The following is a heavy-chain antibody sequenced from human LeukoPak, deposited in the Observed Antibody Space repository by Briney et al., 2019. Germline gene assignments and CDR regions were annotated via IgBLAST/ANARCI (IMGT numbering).Heavy chain of an antibody. CDR2: INPNSGGT. Sequence: GASVKVSCKASGYTFTGYYMHWVRQAPGQGLEWMGWINPNSGGTNYAQKFQGRVTMTRDTSISTAYMELSRLRSEDTAVYYCAAEELGMEADAFDIWGQGTMVTVSS. D-gene: IGHD7-27*01. CDR1: GYTFTGYY. J-gene: IGHJ3*02. CDR3: AAEELGMEADAFDI. V-gene: IGHV1-2*02.